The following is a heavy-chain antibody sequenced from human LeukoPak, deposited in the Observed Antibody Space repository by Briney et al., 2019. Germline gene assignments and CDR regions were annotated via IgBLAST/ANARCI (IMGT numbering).Heavy chain of an antibody. CDR3: ARGHYDYVWGSYRPLHFDY. CDR2: MNPNSGNT. V-gene: IGHV1-8*03. Sequence: ASVTVSCKASGYTFTSYDINWVRQATGQGLEWMGWMNPNSGNTGYAQKFQGRVTITRNTSISTAYMELSSLRSEDTAVYYCARGHYDYVWGSYRPLHFDYWGQGTLVTVSS. D-gene: IGHD3-16*02. J-gene: IGHJ4*02. CDR1: GYTFTSYD.